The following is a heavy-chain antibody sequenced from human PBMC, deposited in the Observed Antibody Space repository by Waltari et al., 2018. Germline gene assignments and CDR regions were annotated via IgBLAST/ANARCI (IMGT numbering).Heavy chain of an antibody. CDR3: ARALIVVVWQGRFDP. J-gene: IGHJ5*02. CDR2: INHSGST. Sequence: QLQLQESGPGLVKPSETLSLTCAVYGGSFSGYHWSWIRQPPGKGLEWIGEINHSGSTNYNPSLKSRVTISVDTSKNQFSLKLSSVTAADTAVYYCARALIVVVWQGRFDPWGQGTLVTVSS. D-gene: IGHD3-22*01. CDR1: GGSFSGYH. V-gene: IGHV4-34*01.